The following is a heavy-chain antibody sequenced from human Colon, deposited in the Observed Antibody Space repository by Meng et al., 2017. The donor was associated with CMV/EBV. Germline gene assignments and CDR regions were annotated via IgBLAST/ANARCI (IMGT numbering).Heavy chain of an antibody. Sequence: QVQLQESGPGLVKPSQTLSLTCTVSGGSISSGSYYWSWIRQPAGKGLEWIGRIYSSGSTNYNPSLRSRVTISVDTSKNQFSLKLSSVTAADTAVYYCARERNNFNSGWYDWFDPWGQGTLVTVSS. V-gene: IGHV4-61*02. CDR2: IYSSGST. CDR1: GGSISSGSYY. J-gene: IGHJ5*02. CDR3: ARERNNFNSGWYDWFDP. D-gene: IGHD6-19*01.